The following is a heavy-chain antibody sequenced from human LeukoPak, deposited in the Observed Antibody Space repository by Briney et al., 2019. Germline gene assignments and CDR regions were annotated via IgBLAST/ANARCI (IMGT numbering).Heavy chain of an antibody. Sequence: GGSLRLSCAGSGFIFSNYWVHCVRRATGKGLVWVSRINIEGSRTDYADSVRGRFTISRDNAKNTLYLQMNSLTAEDTAVYYCVRSMSGRNDFWGQGTVVSVSS. CDR1: GFIFSNYW. V-gene: IGHV3-74*01. CDR3: VRSMSGRNDF. D-gene: IGHD3-3*01. CDR2: INIEGSRT. J-gene: IGHJ4*02.